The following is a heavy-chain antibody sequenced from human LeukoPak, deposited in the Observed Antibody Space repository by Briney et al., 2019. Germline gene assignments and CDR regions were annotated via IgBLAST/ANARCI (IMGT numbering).Heavy chain of an antibody. CDR1: GFTFSDYY. CDR3: ARTRDRYDSFDY. CDR2: ISSSGSTI. D-gene: IGHD3-9*01. Sequence: PGGSLRLSCAASGFTFSDYYMSWIRQAPGKGLEWVSYISSSGSTIYYADSVKGRFTISRVNAKNSLYLQMNSLRAEDTAVYYCARTRDRYDSFDYWGQGTLVTVSS. J-gene: IGHJ4*02. V-gene: IGHV3-11*01.